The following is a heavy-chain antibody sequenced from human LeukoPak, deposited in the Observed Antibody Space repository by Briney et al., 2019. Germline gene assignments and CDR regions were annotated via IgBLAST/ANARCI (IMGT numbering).Heavy chain of an antibody. Sequence: PGGSLRLSCAASGFSFSTSPMSWVRQPPGKGLEWVSAMNNGPGATFYRDSVRGRFTISRDDSKSTLYLQMNSLRAEDTGTYYCAKTHYDLLDGWGQGTMVTVSS. CDR3: AKTHYDLLDG. V-gene: IGHV3-23*01. CDR2: MNNGPGAT. J-gene: IGHJ6*02. CDR1: GFSFSTSP. D-gene: IGHD5-12*01.